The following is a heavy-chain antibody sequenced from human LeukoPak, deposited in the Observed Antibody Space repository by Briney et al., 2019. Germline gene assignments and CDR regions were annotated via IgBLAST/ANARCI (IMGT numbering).Heavy chain of an antibody. CDR3: ARGFGARDAFDI. D-gene: IGHD3-10*01. Sequence: SETLSLTCTVSGGSISSSSYYWGWIRQPPGKGLEWIGSIYYSGSTYYNPSLKSRVTISVDTSKNQFSLKLSSVTAADTAVYYCARGFGARDAFDIWGQGTMVTVSS. V-gene: IGHV4-39*07. J-gene: IGHJ3*02. CDR2: IYYSGST. CDR1: GGSISSSSYY.